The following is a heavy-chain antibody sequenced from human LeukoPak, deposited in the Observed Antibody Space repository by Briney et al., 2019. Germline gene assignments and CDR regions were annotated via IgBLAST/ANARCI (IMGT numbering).Heavy chain of an antibody. Sequence: SETLSLTCTVSGGSISNYYWSWIRQPPGKGLEWIGYIYYSGSTNYNPSLKSRVTISVDLSKNQFALKLCSVTTADTAVYYCARTTEGGYTYDYFYYYYMDVWGKGTTVTISS. CDR1: GGSISNYY. CDR2: IYYSGST. D-gene: IGHD5-18*01. V-gene: IGHV4-59*01. J-gene: IGHJ6*03. CDR3: ARTTEGGYTYDYFYYYYMDV.